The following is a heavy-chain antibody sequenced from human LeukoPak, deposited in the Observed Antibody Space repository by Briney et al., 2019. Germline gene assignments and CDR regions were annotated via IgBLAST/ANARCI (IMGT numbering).Heavy chain of an antibody. CDR3: AKEQAAAGKGYYFDY. CDR1: GFTFSSYA. CDR2: ISGSGGST. D-gene: IGHD6-13*01. V-gene: IGHV3-23*01. J-gene: IGHJ4*02. Sequence: GGSLRLSCAASGFTFSSYAMSWVRQAPGKGLEWVSAISGSGGSTYYADSVKGRFTIPRDNSKNTLYLQMNSLRAEDTAVYYCAKEQAAAGKGYYFDYWGQGTLVTVSS.